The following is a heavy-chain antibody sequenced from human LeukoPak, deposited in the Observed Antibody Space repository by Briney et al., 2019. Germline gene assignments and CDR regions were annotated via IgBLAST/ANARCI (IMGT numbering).Heavy chain of an antibody. CDR2: ISGSGGST. J-gene: IGHJ4*02. CDR1: ALTFSIYP. CDR3: AKSTTVTTRGVTDY. V-gene: IGHV3-23*01. Sequence: GGYLRLSCAVSALTFSIYPMTWVRQAPGKGLEWVSAISGSGGSTYYADSVKGRFTISRDNSKSTLYLQMNSLRAEDTAVYYCAKSTTVTTRGVTDYWGQGTLVTVSS. D-gene: IGHD4-17*01.